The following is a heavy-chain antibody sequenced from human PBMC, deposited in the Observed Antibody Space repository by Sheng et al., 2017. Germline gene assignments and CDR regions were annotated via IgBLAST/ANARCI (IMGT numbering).Heavy chain of an antibody. V-gene: IGHV3-21*01. CDR2: ISSSSSYI. CDR1: GFTFSSYS. J-gene: IGHJ6*02. D-gene: IGHD2-2*02. CDR3: ARDKGCSSTSCYTGDYYGMDV. Sequence: EVQLVESGGGLVKPGGSLRLSCAASGFTFSSYSMNWVRQAPGKGLEWVSSISSSSSYIYYADSVKGRFTISRDNAKNSLYLQMNSLRAEDTAVYYCARDKGCSSTSCYTGDYYGMDVWGQGTTVTVSS.